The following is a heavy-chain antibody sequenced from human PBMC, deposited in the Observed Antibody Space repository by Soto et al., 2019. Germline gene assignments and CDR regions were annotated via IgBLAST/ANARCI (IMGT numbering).Heavy chain of an antibody. J-gene: IGHJ3*02. CDR1: GFTSSNYG. CDR3: AKDPRSLAAANDAFDI. D-gene: IGHD6-13*01. Sequence: GGSLRLSCAASGFTSSNYGIHWVRQAPGKGLEWVAVISYDGSNTYYADSVKGRFTISRDNSKNTLYLQMNSLRAEDTAVYYCAKDPRSLAAANDAFDIWGQGTMVTVSS. CDR2: ISYDGSNT. V-gene: IGHV3-30*18.